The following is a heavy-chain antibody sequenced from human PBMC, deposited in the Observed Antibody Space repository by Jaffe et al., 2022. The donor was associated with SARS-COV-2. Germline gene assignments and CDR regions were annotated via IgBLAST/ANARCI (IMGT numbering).Heavy chain of an antibody. V-gene: IGHV7-4-1*02. CDR3: ARDHYFLGYCSGGSCPGLGY. Sequence: QVQLVQSGSELKKPGASVKVSCKASGYTFTSYAMNWVRQAPGQGLEWMGWINTNTGNPTYAQGFTGRFVFSLDTSVSTAYLQISSLKAEDTAVYYCARDHYFLGYCSGGSCPGLGYWGQGTLVTVSS. CDR1: GYTFTSYA. CDR2: INTNTGNP. J-gene: IGHJ4*02. D-gene: IGHD2-15*01.